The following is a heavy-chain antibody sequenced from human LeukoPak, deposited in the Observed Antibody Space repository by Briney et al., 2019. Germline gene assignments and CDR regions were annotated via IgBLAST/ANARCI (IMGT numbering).Heavy chain of an antibody. Sequence: ASVKVSCKASGYTFTGYYMHWVRQAPGQGLEWMGWINPNSGGTSYAQKFQGRVTMTRDTSISTAYMELSRLRSDDTAVYYCATLALRYCSGGSCYSIDAFDIWGQGTMVTVSS. CDR3: ATLALRYCSGGSCYSIDAFDI. CDR1: GYTFTGYY. D-gene: IGHD2-15*01. J-gene: IGHJ3*02. CDR2: INPNSGGT. V-gene: IGHV1-2*02.